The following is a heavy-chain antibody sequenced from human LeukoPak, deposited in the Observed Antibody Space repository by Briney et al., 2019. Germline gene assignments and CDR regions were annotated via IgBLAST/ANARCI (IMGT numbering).Heavy chain of an antibody. J-gene: IGHJ4*02. V-gene: IGHV3-33*08. Sequence: PGRSLRLSCVASGFPFSNHGMHWVRQAPGKGLEWVAVIWYDGNNKYYADSVKGRFTISRDNSKNTLYLQMNSLRAEDTAVYYCARAFTSTGYYYVEYWGQGTLVTVSS. CDR2: IWYDGNNK. D-gene: IGHD3-22*01. CDR1: GFPFSNHG. CDR3: ARAFTSTGYYYVEY.